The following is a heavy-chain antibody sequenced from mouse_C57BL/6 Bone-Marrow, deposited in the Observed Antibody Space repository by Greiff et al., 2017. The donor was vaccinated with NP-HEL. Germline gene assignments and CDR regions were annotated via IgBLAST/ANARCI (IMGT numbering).Heavy chain of an antibody. CDR2: IYPGDGDT. CDR3: ARSFYYGNAFDY. J-gene: IGHJ2*01. V-gene: IGHV1-82*01. Sequence: VKLQESGPELVKPGASVKISCKASGYAFSSSWMNWVKQRPGKGLEWIGRIYPGDGDTNYNGKFKGKATLTADKSSSTAYMQLSSLTSEDSAVYFCARSFYYGNAFDYWGQGTTLTVSS. D-gene: IGHD2-1*01. CDR1: GYAFSSSW.